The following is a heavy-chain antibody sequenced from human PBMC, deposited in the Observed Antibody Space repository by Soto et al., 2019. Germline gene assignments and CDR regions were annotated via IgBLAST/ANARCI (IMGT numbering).Heavy chain of an antibody. CDR1: GFTFSSYA. CDR2: ISGSGGST. Sequence: GGSLRLSCAASGFTFSSYAMSWVRQAPGKGLEWVSAISGSGGSTYYAGSLKGGFTISSDNSKNTVYLQMNSLIAEDTAVYYCAKDAPNIMITFGVVAGAFDIWGQGTMVTVSS. CDR3: AKDAPNIMITFGVVAGAFDI. V-gene: IGHV3-23*01. D-gene: IGHD3-16*01. J-gene: IGHJ3*02.